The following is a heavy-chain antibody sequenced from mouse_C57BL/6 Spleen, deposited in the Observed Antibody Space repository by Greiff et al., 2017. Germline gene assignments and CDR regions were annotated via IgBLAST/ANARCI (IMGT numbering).Heavy chain of an antibody. CDR1: GFTFSDYG. CDR2: FSSGSMTI. D-gene: IGHD2-2*01. J-gene: IGHJ2*01. Sequence: DVTLVESGGGLVKPGGSPKLSCAASGFTFSDYGMHWVRQAPEKGLEWVAYFSSGSMTIYYADTVRGRFTISRDNAKNTLYLQMTSLRSEDTAMYYCARGGLRAGYFDYWGQGTTLTVSS. V-gene: IGHV5-17*01. CDR3: ARGGLRAGYFDY.